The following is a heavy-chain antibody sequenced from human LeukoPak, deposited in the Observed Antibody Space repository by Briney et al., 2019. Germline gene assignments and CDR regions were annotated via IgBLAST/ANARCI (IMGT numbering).Heavy chain of an antibody. CDR3: ARLSYDSSGSHDY. CDR1: GYRFTNYW. D-gene: IGHD3-22*01. V-gene: IGHV5-51*01. CDR2: IYPGDSDT. J-gene: IGHJ4*02. Sequence: GESLKISCKGSGYRFTNYWIGWVRQMPGTGLEWMGIIYPGDSDTRYNSSFQGQVTISVDKSISTAFLQCSSLKASDTAMYYRARLSYDSSGSHDYWGQGTLVTVSS.